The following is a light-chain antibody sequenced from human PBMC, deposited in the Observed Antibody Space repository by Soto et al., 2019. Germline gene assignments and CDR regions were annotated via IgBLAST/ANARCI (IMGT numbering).Light chain of an antibody. CDR3: SSYAGSNNPHVV. V-gene: IGLV2-8*01. J-gene: IGLJ2*01. CDR1: SSDVGGYNY. Sequence: QSALTQPPSASGSPGQSVTISCTGTSSDVGGYNYVSWYQQHPGKAPKLMIYEVSKRPSGVPDRFSGSKSGNTASLTVSGLQAEDEADYYSSSYAGSNNPHVVFGGGTKLTVL. CDR2: EVS.